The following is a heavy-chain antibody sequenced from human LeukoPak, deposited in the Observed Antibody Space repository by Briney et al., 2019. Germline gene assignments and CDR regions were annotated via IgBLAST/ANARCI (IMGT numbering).Heavy chain of an antibody. D-gene: IGHD3-10*01. J-gene: IGHJ6*02. Sequence: GGSLRLSCAASGFTFSSHAMHWVRQAPGKGLEWVAVISYDGSNKYYADSVKGRFTISRDNSKNTLYLQMNSLRAEDTAVYYCARDRGELLSTHYYYYGMGVWGQGTTVTVSS. CDR3: ARDRGELLSTHYYYYGMGV. V-gene: IGHV3-30-3*01. CDR2: ISYDGSNK. CDR1: GFTFSSHA.